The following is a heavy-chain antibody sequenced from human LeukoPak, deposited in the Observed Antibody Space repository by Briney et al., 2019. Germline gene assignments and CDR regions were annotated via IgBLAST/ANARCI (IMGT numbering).Heavy chain of an antibody. CDR1: GYTFTSYD. Sequence: ASVKVSCKASGYTFTSYDINWVRQATGQGLEWMGWMNPNSGNTGYAQKFQGRVTMTRNTSISTAYMELSSLRSEDTAAYYCARSHPRYCTNCGMDVWGQGTTVTVSS. J-gene: IGHJ6*02. CDR3: ARSHPRYCTNCGMDV. V-gene: IGHV1-8*01. CDR2: MNPNSGNT. D-gene: IGHD2-8*01.